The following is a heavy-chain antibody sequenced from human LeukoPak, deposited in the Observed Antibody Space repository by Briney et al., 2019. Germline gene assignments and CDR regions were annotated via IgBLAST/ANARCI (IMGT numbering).Heavy chain of an antibody. Sequence: GGSLRLSCAASGFTFSSYAMSWVRQAPGKGLEGISGFSGSGGSTYYADSVKGRFTISRDNSKNTLYLQMNSLRAEDTAVYYCAKDLVSTGPGDAFDIWGQGTMVTVSS. D-gene: IGHD3-9*01. CDR2: FSGSGGST. CDR1: GFTFSSYA. V-gene: IGHV3-23*01. J-gene: IGHJ3*02. CDR3: AKDLVSTGPGDAFDI.